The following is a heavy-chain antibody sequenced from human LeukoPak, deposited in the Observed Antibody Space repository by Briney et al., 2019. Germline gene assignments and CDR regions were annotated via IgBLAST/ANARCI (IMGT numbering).Heavy chain of an antibody. CDR3: ARAYCSGGSCYPIDY. J-gene: IGHJ4*02. D-gene: IGHD2-15*01. V-gene: IGHV1-3*01. CDR1: GYTFTSYA. Sequence: ASVKVSCKASGYTFTSYAMHWVRQAPGQRLGWMGWINAGNGNTKYSQKFQGRVTITRDTSASTAYMELSSLRSEDTAVYYCARAYCSGGSCYPIDYWGQGTLVTVSS. CDR2: INAGNGNT.